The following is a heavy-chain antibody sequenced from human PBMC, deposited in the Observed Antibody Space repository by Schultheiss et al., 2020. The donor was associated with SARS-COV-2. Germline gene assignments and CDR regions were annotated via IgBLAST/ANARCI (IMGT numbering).Heavy chain of an antibody. D-gene: IGHD2/OR15-2a*01. CDR1: GYSISSGYY. J-gene: IGHJ2*01. Sequence: SQTLSLTCTVSGYSISSGYYWGWIRQPPGKGLEWIGSIYHSGSTYYNPSLKSRVTISVDKSKNQFSLHLNSVTAADTAVYYCASFLLPNNWYFDLWGRGTLVTVSS. CDR2: IYHSGST. CDR3: ASFLLPNNWYFDL. V-gene: IGHV4-38-2*02.